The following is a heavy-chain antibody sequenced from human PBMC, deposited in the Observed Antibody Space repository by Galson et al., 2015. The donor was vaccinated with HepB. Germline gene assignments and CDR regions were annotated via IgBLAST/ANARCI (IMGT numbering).Heavy chain of an antibody. Sequence: LSLTCTVSGGSITSNSYYWSWISQPPGKGLEWIGEINHNGSTNYNPSLKSRVSISIDTSKNRFSLKLSSVTAADTAGYYCARAVYYDFWNGFGPWGQGTLVTVSS. CDR3: ARAVYYDFWNGFGP. V-gene: IGHV4-39*07. CDR2: INHNGST. J-gene: IGHJ5*02. D-gene: IGHD3-3*01. CDR1: GGSITSNSYY.